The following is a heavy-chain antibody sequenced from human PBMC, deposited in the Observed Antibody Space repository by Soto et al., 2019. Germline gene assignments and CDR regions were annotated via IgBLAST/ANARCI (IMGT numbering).Heavy chain of an antibody. CDR3: AKDDIVATMLNYYYGMDV. CDR2: ISYDGSNK. J-gene: IGHJ6*02. V-gene: IGHV3-30*18. CDR1: GFTFSSYG. D-gene: IGHD5-12*01. Sequence: QVQLVESGGGVVQPGRSLRLSCAASGFTFSSYGMHWVRQAPGKGLEWVAVISYDGSNKYYADPVKGRFTISRDNSKNTLYLQMNSLRAEDTAVYYCAKDDIVATMLNYYYGMDVWGQGTTVTVSS.